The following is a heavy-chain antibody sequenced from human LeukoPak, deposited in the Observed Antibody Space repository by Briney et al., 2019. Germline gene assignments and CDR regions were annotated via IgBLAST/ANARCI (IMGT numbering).Heavy chain of an antibody. CDR2: ISSDSTTI. Sequence: GGSLRLSCAASGSTFSSYSMNWVRQAPGKGLEWVSYISSDSTTIHYADSVKGRFTISRDNAKNSLYLQMNSLRDEDTAVYYCGRGRAYWGQGTLVSVSS. V-gene: IGHV3-48*02. CDR1: GSTFSSYS. CDR3: GRGRAY. J-gene: IGHJ4*02.